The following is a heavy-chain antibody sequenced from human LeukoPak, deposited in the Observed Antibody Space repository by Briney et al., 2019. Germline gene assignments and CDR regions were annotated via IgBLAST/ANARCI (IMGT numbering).Heavy chain of an antibody. J-gene: IGHJ4*02. CDR3: ARHSGSGWQALGY. CDR2: TSYNGIT. D-gene: IGHD6-19*01. Sequence: GASVKVSCKASGYTFSNYGISWVRQAPGLGLEWMGWTSYNGITNYAQKFQDRVTMTTDTSTTTAYMELRSLESDDTAVYYCARHSGSGWQALGYWGQGTLVTVSS. V-gene: IGHV1-18*04. CDR1: GYTFSNYG.